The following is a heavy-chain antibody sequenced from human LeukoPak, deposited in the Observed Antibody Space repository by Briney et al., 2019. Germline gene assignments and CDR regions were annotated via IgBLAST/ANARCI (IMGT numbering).Heavy chain of an antibody. V-gene: IGHV3-11*06. Sequence: GGSLRLSRAASGFTFSDYYMSWVRDAPGKGLEWGSYISSSSSYTNYADSVKGRFTISRDNAKNSLYLQMNSLRAEDTAVYYCARDTEYSGYDWTYWGQGTLVTVSS. D-gene: IGHD5-12*01. J-gene: IGHJ4*02. CDR3: ARDTEYSGYDWTY. CDR1: GFTFSDYY. CDR2: ISSSSSYT.